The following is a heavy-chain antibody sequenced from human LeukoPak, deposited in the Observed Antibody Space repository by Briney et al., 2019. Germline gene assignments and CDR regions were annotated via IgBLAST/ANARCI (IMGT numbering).Heavy chain of an antibody. Sequence: SETLSLTCTASGGSVSFYYWSWIRQPPGKGLEWIGYIYYSGSTNYNPSLKSRVTISVDTSKNQFSLKLSSVTAADTAVYYCARRYSSSFDYWGQGTLVTVSS. CDR2: IYYSGST. J-gene: IGHJ4*02. CDR3: ARRYSSSFDY. D-gene: IGHD6-13*01. V-gene: IGHV4-59*08. CDR1: GGSVSFYY.